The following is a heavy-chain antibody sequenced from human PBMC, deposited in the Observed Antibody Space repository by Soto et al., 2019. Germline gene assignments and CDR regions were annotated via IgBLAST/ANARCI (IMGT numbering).Heavy chain of an antibody. V-gene: IGHV3-30*18. CDR1: GFTFSSYG. J-gene: IGHJ4*02. D-gene: IGHD3-3*01. Sequence: LRLSCAASGFTFSSYGMHWVRQAPGTGLEWVAVISYDGSNKYYADSVKGRFTISRDNSKNTLYLQMNSLRAEDTAVYYCAKNERFLEWLLPDFDYWGQGTLVTVSS. CDR2: ISYDGSNK. CDR3: AKNERFLEWLLPDFDY.